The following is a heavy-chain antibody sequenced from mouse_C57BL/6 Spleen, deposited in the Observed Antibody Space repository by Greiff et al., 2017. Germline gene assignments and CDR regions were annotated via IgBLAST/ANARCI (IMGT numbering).Heavy chain of an antibody. V-gene: IGHV1-78*01. CDR3: ARQDDYPHYFDY. CDR1: GYTFTDHT. D-gene: IGHD2-4*01. CDR2: IYPRDGST. J-gene: IGHJ2*01. Sequence: VKVVESDAELVKPGASVKISCKVSGYTFTDHTIHWMKQRPEQGLEWIGYIYPRDGSTKYNEKFKGKATLTADKSSSTAYMQLNSLTSEDSAVYFCARQDDYPHYFDYWGQGTTLTVSS.